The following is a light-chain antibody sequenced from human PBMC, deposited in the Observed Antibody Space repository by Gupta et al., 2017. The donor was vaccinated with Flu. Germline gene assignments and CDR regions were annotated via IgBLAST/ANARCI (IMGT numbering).Light chain of an antibody. CDR3: QQYDNLPT. J-gene: IGKJ1*01. V-gene: IGKV1-33*01. CDR1: QDIRNY. CDR2: DAS. Sequence: SPSSLSASEGDRVTITCQASQDIRNYLNWYQQKPSKAPKLLIYDASNLQKGVPSRFSGSGSGTEFTFTISSLQPEDIATYYCQQYDNLPTFGQGTKVDIK.